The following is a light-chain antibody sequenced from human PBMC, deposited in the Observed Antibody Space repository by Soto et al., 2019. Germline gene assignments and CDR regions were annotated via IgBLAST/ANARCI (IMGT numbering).Light chain of an antibody. Sequence: DIVLTQSPGTLSVSPGERASLSCRASQSVNSNLAWYQQKPGQAPRLLIYGASSRATGIPARFSGSGSGTEFTLTITSLQSEDFAVYYCQQYNSWPRTFGQGTKVDIK. CDR1: QSVNSN. CDR3: QQYNSWPRT. V-gene: IGKV3-15*01. J-gene: IGKJ1*01. CDR2: GAS.